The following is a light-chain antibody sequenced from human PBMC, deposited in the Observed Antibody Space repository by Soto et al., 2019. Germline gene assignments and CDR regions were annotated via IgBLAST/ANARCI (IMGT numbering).Light chain of an antibody. Sequence: DLQMTQSPSSLSASLGDRVTITCQASQDITNYLNWYQQKPGKAPKVLIYDASNLRTGVPSRFSGSGSGTDFTFTISSLQPEDIATYYCQQYDHFPLTFGGGTKVEVK. CDR2: DAS. J-gene: IGKJ4*01. V-gene: IGKV1-33*01. CDR3: QQYDHFPLT. CDR1: QDITNY.